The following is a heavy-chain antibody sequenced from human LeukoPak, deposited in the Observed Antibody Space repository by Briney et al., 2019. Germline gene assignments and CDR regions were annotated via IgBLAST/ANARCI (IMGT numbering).Heavy chain of an antibody. J-gene: IGHJ4*02. Sequence: PGGALRLSCAASGFTFSDEYMSWIRQAPGKGLEWVSYISNSGSYIYYADSVKGRFTISRDNAETSLYLQMNSLRAEDTAVYYCARDHIAAAVNDYWGQGTLVTVSS. D-gene: IGHD6-13*01. V-gene: IGHV3-11*04. CDR2: ISNSGSYI. CDR1: GFTFSDEY. CDR3: ARDHIAAAVNDY.